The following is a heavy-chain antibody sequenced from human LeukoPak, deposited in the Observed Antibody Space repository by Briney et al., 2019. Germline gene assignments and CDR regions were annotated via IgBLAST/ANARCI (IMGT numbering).Heavy chain of an antibody. V-gene: IGHV3-7*01. Sequence: GGSLRLSCVASRFTFRNYWMSWVRQAPGKGLEWVANIKQDGSETLYVDSVKGRFTISRDNAKNSLYLQMNSLRAEDTAVYYCAELGITMIGGVWGKGTTVTISS. J-gene: IGHJ6*04. CDR2: IKQDGSET. CDR1: RFTFRNYW. CDR3: AELGITMIGGV. D-gene: IGHD3-10*02.